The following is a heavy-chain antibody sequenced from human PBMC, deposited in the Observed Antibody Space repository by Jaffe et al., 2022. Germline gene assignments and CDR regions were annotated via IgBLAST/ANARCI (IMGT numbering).Heavy chain of an antibody. CDR1: GFTFSNAW. D-gene: IGHD6-19*01. CDR2: IKSKTDGGTT. J-gene: IGHJ6*03. V-gene: IGHV3-15*01. CDR3: TTDLSGSGWYGYYYYYMDV. Sequence: EVQLVESGGGLVKPGGSLRLSCAASGFTFSNAWMSWVRQAPGKGLEWVGRIKSKTDGGTTDYAAPVKGRFTISRDDSKNTLYLQMNSLKTEDTAVYYCTTDLSGSGWYGYYYYYMDVWGKGTTVTVSS.